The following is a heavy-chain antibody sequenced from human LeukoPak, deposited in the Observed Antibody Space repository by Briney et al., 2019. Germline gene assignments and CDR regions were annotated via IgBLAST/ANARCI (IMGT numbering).Heavy chain of an antibody. CDR1: GGSISSYY. CDR3: ARAIAVAGPDY. V-gene: IGHV4-59*01. CDR2: IYYSGST. Sequence: SGTLSLTCTVSGGSISSYYWSWIRQPPGKGLEWIGYIYYSGSTNYNPSLKSRVTISVDTSKNQFSLKLSSVTAADTAVYYCARAIAVAGPDYWGQGTLVTVSS. D-gene: IGHD6-19*01. J-gene: IGHJ4*02.